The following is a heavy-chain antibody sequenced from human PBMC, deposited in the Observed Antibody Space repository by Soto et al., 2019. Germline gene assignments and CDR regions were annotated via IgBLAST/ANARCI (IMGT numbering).Heavy chain of an antibody. CDR1: GGSISSGGYY. D-gene: IGHD3-10*01. J-gene: IGHJ6*02. V-gene: IGHV4-31*03. CDR3: ARDRQRITMVRGVIEGYYYYYYGMDV. CDR2: IYYSGST. Sequence: SETLSLTCTVSGGSISSGGYYWSWIRQHPGKGLEWIGYIYYSGSTYYNPSLKSRVTISVDTSKNQFSLKLSSVTAADTAVYYCARDRQRITMVRGVIEGYYYYYYGMDVWGQGTTVTVSS.